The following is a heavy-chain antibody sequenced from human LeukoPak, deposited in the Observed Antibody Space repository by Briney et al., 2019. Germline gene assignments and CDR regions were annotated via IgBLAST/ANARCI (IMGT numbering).Heavy chain of an antibody. CDR1: GFTFSSYE. V-gene: IGHV3-48*03. J-gene: IGHJ4*02. Sequence: GGSLRLSCAASGFTFSSYEMNWVRQAPGKGLEWVSYISSSGGTIYYADSVKGRFTISRDNAKNSLYLQMNSLRAEDTAVCYCARSKLAVSGNYFDYWGQGTLVTVSS. D-gene: IGHD6-19*01. CDR3: ARSKLAVSGNYFDY. CDR2: ISSSGGTI.